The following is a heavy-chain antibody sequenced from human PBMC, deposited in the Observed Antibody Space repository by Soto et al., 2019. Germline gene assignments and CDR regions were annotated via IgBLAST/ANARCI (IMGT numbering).Heavy chain of an antibody. D-gene: IGHD6-13*01. CDR1: GFTFSSYW. CDR3: ARIASAGRGWDV. J-gene: IGHJ6*02. V-gene: IGHV3-7*01. CDR2: IKQDGSEK. Sequence: EVQLVESGGGLVQPGGSLRLSCAASGFTFSSYWMSWVRQAPVKGLEWVGNIKQDGSEKNYVDFMEGRFTISRDNAENYLYLQMNSLRAEDTAVYYCARIASAGRGWDVWGQGTTVVVSS.